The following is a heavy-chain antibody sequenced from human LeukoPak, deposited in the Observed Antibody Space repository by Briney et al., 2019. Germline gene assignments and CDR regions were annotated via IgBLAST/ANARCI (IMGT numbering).Heavy chain of an antibody. CDR3: TRHGDSYYYDSSGYYYVVY. CDR2: IRSKANSYAT. V-gene: IGHV3-73*01. Sequence: GGSLRLSCAASGFTFSGSAMHWVRQASGKGLEWVGRIRSKANSYATAYAASVKGRFTISRDDSKNTAYLQMNSLKTEDTAVYYCTRHGDSYYYDSSGYYYVVYWGQGTLVTVSS. D-gene: IGHD3-22*01. CDR1: GFTFSGSA. J-gene: IGHJ4*02.